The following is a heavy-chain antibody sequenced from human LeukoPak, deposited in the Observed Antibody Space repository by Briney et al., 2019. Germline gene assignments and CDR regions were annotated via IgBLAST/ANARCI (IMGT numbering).Heavy chain of an antibody. CDR1: GFTFSSYA. D-gene: IGHD1-26*01. CDR3: ARLSGSYFDN. J-gene: IGHJ4*02. CDR2: ISYDGSNK. V-gene: IGHV3-30*03. Sequence: GGSLRLSCAASGFTFSSYAMSWVRQAPGKGLEWVAVISYDGSNKYYADSVKGRFTISRDNSKNTLDLQMNSLRAEDTAVYYCARLSGSYFDNWGQGTLVTVSS.